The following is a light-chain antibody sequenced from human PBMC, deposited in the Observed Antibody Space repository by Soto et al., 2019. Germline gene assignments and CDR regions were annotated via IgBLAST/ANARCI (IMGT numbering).Light chain of an antibody. J-gene: IGLJ1*01. CDR3: AAWDDSLNRYV. V-gene: IGLV1-44*01. CDR2: SNN. CDR1: STNIGSNT. Sequence: QSVLTQPPSASGTPGQRVTISCSGSSTNIGSNTVIWYQQLPGTAPKLLIYSNNQRPSGVPDRFSGSKSGTSASLAISGLQSEDEADYYCAAWDDSLNRYVFGTGTKLTVL.